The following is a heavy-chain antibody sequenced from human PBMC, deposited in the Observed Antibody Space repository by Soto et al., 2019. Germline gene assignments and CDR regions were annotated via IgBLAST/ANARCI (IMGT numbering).Heavy chain of an antibody. CDR3: ARGSGIVALPGELEDVNYDY. V-gene: IGHV4-34*01. J-gene: IGHJ4*02. CDR1: GQSFSGHS. Sequence: QLQLQQWFAGLVKPSETLSLSCAVYGQSFSGHSWAWIRQPPGKGLEGMGEINESGSTYYNPSLKLRVTISTATSKNQFSLKLSSVSAADTDAYFCARGSGIVALPGELEDVNYDYWGQGTLVNVSS. CDR2: INESGST. D-gene: IGHD1-1*01.